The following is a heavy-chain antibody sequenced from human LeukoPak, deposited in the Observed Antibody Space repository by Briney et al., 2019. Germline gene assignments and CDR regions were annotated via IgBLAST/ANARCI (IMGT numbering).Heavy chain of an antibody. CDR1: GGSISSYY. J-gene: IGHJ4*02. D-gene: IGHD3-10*01. CDR3: AREVAMVRGFWFDY. V-gene: IGHV4-59*01. CDR2: IYYSGST. Sequence: PSETLSLTCTVSGGSISSYYWSWIRQPPGKGLEWIGYIYYSGSTNYNPSLKSRVTISVDTSKNQFSLKLSSVTAADTAVYYCAREVAMVRGFWFDYWGQGTLVTVSS.